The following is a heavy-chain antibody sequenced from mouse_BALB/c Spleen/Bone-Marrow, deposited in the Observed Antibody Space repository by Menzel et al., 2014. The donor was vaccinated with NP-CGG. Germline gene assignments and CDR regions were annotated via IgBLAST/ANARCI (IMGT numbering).Heavy chain of an antibody. D-gene: IGHD2-14*01. CDR1: GYTFTTYW. V-gene: IGHV1-87*01. J-gene: IGHJ4*01. CDR3: ARYYRYDGGYAMAY. CDR2: IYPGDGDT. Sequence: QVQLQQSGAELARPGASVKLSCKASGYTFTTYWMQWVKQRPGQGLEWIGAIYPGDGDTRYTQKFKGKATLTADKSSSTAYMQLSSLASEDSAVHYCARYYRYDGGYAMAYWGQGTSVTVSS.